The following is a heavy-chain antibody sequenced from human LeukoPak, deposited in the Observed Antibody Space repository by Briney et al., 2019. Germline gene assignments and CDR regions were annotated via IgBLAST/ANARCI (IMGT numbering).Heavy chain of an antibody. CDR2: IYYSGNT. CDR3: ARGVSVVAYYFDY. V-gene: IGHV4-59*01. Sequence: PSETLSLTCTVSGGSISSYYWSWIRQPPGKGLEWIGYIYYSGNTNYNPSLKSRVTISVDTSKNQFSLKLSSVTAADTAVYYCARGVSVVAYYFDYWGQGTLVTVSS. D-gene: IGHD4-23*01. CDR1: GGSISSYY. J-gene: IGHJ4*02.